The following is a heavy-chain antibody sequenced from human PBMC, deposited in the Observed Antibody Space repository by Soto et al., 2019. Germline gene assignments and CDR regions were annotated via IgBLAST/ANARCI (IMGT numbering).Heavy chain of an antibody. CDR2: IYYSGST. CDR1: GGSISSYY. CDR3: ARDETDGYYYYGMDV. Sequence: SETLSLTCTVSGGSISSYYWSWIRQPPGKGLEWIGYIYYSGSTYYNPSLKSRVTISVDTSKNQFSLKLSSVTAADTAVYYCARDETDGYYYYGMDVWGQGTTVTVSS. V-gene: IGHV4-30-4*08. J-gene: IGHJ6*02.